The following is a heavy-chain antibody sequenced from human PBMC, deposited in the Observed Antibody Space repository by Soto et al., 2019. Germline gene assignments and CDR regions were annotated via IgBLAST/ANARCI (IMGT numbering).Heavy chain of an antibody. Sequence: ASVKVSCKASGYTFTSYGISWVRQAPGQGLEWMGWISAYNGNTNYAQKLQGRVTMTTDTSTSTAYMELRSLGSDDTAVYYCAREQYYDFYGGYYYYGMDVWGQGTTVTVSS. CDR2: ISAYNGNT. V-gene: IGHV1-18*01. CDR1: GYTFTSYG. D-gene: IGHD3-3*01. J-gene: IGHJ6*02. CDR3: AREQYYDFYGGYYYYGMDV.